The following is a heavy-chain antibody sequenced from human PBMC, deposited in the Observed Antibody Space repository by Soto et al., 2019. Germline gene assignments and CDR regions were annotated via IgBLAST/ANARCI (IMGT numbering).Heavy chain of an antibody. CDR3: ARDKQWLPFDY. V-gene: IGHV3-33*01. Sequence: HPGGSLRLSCAASGFTFSSYGMHWVRQAPGKGLEWVAVIWHDGSNKYYADSVKGRFTISRDNSKNTLYLQMNSLRAEDTAVYYCARDKQWLPFDYWGQGTLVTVS. CDR2: IWHDGSNK. D-gene: IGHD6-19*01. J-gene: IGHJ4*02. CDR1: GFTFSSYG.